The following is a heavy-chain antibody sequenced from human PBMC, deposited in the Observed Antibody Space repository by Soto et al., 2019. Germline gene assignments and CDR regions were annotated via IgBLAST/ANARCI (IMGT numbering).Heavy chain of an antibody. Sequence: EVQLLESGGGLVQPGGSLRLSCAASGFTFSSYAMSWVRQAPGKGLEWVSSISGSGGSTYYADSVKGRFTISRDNSKNTLYLQMNSLRGEDTAEYYCAKVLFPRLMGYGMDVWGQGTTVTVSS. CDR2: ISGSGGST. CDR3: AKVLFPRLMGYGMDV. CDR1: GFTFSSYA. D-gene: IGHD2-8*01. V-gene: IGHV3-23*01. J-gene: IGHJ6*02.